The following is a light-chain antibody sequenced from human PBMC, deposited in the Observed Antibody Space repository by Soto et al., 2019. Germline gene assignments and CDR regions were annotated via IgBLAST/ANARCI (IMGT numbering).Light chain of an antibody. CDR1: QSVSSN. CDR2: GAS. Sequence: EIVMRQSPATLSVSPGERATLSCRASQSVSSNLAWYQQKPGQAPRLLIYGASTRATGIPARFSGSGSGTEFTLTISSLQSEDFAVYYCQQYNNWPPWTFGQGTKWIS. CDR3: QQYNNWPPWT. V-gene: IGKV3-15*01. J-gene: IGKJ1*01.